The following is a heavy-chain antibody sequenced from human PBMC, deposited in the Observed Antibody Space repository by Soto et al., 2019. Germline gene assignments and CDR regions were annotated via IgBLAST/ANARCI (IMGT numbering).Heavy chain of an antibody. CDR2: TAYDENYK. CDR1: GVTFSGYA. CDR3: ARQGGNSVMCYFAY. Sequence: QVQLVESGGVVVQPGRSLRLSCAPSGVTFSGYAMNLVRQAPGKGLEWVAATAYDENYKYYADSVKGRSTISRDNSKNTLFLQMKSVKTEATAAYYCARQGGNSVMCYFAYWGQASVVPVSP. D-gene: IGHD2-21*02. J-gene: IGHJ4*02. V-gene: IGHV3-30*04.